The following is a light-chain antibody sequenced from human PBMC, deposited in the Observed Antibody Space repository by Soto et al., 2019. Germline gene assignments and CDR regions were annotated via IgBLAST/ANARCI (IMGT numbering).Light chain of an antibody. V-gene: IGKV1-5*01. CDR1: QSIATY. Sequence: PSTLSASVGDRVTITCRASQSIATYLTWYQQKPGKAPKLLIYDASSLKSGVPSRFSGSGSGTEFTLTISSLQPDDFATYYCQHYNSYPITFGQGTRLEIK. CDR2: DAS. CDR3: QHYNSYPIT. J-gene: IGKJ5*01.